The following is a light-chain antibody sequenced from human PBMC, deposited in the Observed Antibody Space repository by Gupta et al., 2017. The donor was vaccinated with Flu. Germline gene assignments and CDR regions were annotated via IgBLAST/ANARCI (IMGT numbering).Light chain of an antibody. CDR1: SSNIGNNY. Sequence: QSLLTQPPSVSAAPGQKVTISCSGRSSNIGNNYISWYQQFPGTAPRLVIFENDKRPSGSPDRFAGSKSGTSATLVITGLQTGDEADYYCGTWDSSLNAGGIFGPGTKVTVL. CDR3: GTWDSSLNAGGI. V-gene: IGLV1-51*02. CDR2: END. J-gene: IGLJ1*01.